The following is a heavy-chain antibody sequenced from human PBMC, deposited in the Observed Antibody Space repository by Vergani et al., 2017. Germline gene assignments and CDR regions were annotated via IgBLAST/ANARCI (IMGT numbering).Heavy chain of an antibody. D-gene: IGHD2-8*02. Sequence: QVQLQESGPGLVKPSQTLSLTCTVSGGSISSGSYYWSWIRQPAGKGLEWIGRIYTSGSTKYNPSLKSRVTMSVDTSKNQFSLKLVSVTAAGTAVYYGARYVQVKGFDYWGQGTLVTVSS. V-gene: IGHV4-61*02. J-gene: IGHJ4*02. CDR3: ARYVQVKGFDY. CDR1: GGSISSGSYY. CDR2: IYTSGST.